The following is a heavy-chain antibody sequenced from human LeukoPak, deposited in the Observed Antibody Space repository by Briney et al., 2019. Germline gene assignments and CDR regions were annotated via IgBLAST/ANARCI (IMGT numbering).Heavy chain of an antibody. CDR3: ARGHVLASCSDGSCYAGHDY. J-gene: IGHJ4*02. Sequence: ASVKVSCKASGYTFSNYDINWVRQAAGQGLEWMGWMNPNSGNTGYAQKFQGRVTMTRNTSISTAYMELSSLRSEDTAVYYCARGHVLASCSDGSCYAGHDYWGQGTLVTVSS. CDR2: MNPNSGNT. D-gene: IGHD2-15*01. CDR1: GYTFSNYD. V-gene: IGHV1-8*01.